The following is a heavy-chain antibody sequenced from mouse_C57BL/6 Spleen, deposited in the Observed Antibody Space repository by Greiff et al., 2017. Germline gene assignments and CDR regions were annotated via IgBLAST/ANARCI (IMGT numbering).Heavy chain of an antibody. CDR2: IYPSDSET. CDR3: ARESYAYYFDY. J-gene: IGHJ2*01. CDR1: GYTFTSYW. V-gene: IGHV1-61*01. D-gene: IGHD1-1*01. Sequence: VQLQQPGAELVRPGSSVKLSCKASGYTFTSYWMDWVKQRPGQGLEWIGNIYPSDSETHYNQKFKDKATLTVDKSSSTAYMQLSSLTSEDSAVYYCARESYAYYFDYWGQGTTLTVSS.